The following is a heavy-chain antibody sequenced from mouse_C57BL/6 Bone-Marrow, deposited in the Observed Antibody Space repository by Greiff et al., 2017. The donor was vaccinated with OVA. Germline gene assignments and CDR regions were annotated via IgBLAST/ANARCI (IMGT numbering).Heavy chain of an antibody. J-gene: IGHJ1*03. CDR2: SRNKANDYTT. Sequence: EVQLVESGGGLVQSGRSLRLSCATSGFTFSDFYMEWVRQAPGKGLEWIAASRNKANDYTTEYSASVKGRFIVSRDTSQSILYLQMNALRAEDTAIYYCARDATGTWWYFDVWGTGTTVTVSS. V-gene: IGHV7-1*01. CDR3: ARDATGTWWYFDV. D-gene: IGHD4-1*01. CDR1: GFTFSDFY.